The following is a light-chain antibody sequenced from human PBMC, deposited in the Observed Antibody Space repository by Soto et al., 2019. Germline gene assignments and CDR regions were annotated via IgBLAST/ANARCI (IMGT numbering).Light chain of an antibody. V-gene: IGKV3-15*01. J-gene: IGKJ4*01. CDR1: QGIGIT. CDR3: QQYNNWPRAT. Sequence: IVMTQSPATLSVSPGERVTLSCRASQGIGITLAWYQQKPGQTPRLLIYGASTRATGIPARFSGSGSGTEFTLTINSLQSEDFGIYYCQQYNNWPRATFGGGTRVEIK. CDR2: GAS.